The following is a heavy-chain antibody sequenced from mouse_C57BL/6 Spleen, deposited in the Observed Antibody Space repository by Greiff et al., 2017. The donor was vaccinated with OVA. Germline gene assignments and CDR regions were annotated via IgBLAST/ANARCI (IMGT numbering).Heavy chain of an antibody. CDR3: ARTYYGSSPYAMDY. V-gene: IGHV1-81*01. J-gene: IGHJ4*01. D-gene: IGHD1-1*01. CDR2: IYPRSGNT. CDR1: GYTFTSYG. Sequence: VQLQQSGAELARPGASVKLSCKASGYTFTSYGISWVKQRTGQGLEWIGEIYPRSGNTYYNEKFKGKATLTADKSSSTAYMELRGLTSEDSAVYFCARTYYGSSPYAMDYWGQGTSVTVSS.